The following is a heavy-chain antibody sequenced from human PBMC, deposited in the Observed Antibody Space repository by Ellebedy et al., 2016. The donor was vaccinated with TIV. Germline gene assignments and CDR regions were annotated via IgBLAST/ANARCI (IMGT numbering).Heavy chain of an antibody. V-gene: IGHV4-30-4*01. CDR1: GGSISSNY. CDR3: ARTTLTRYIAFDF. D-gene: IGHD3-9*01. J-gene: IGHJ4*02. CDR2: IYYSGDT. Sequence: MPSETLSLTCSVSGGSISSNYWSRIRQPPGKGLEWIGLIYYSGDTYYNPSLKSRVTMSVDTSENQFSLKLSSVTAADTAVYYCARTTLTRYIAFDFWGQGTLVTVSS.